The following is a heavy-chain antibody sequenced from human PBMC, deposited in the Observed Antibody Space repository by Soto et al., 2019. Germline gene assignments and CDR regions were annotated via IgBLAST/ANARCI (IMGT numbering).Heavy chain of an antibody. CDR2: IYWDDDK. CDR1: GFSLSTSGVG. Sequence: QITLKESGPTLVKPTQTLTLTCTFSGFSLSTSGVGVGWIRQPPGKALEWLALIYWDDDKRYSPSLKSRLTIPQDPPKNQVVLKMTNLDPLDTATYYCSHRKIAAAGNRFRPRGQGTLVTVSS. CDR3: SHRKIAAAGNRFRP. V-gene: IGHV2-5*02. J-gene: IGHJ5*02. D-gene: IGHD6-13*01.